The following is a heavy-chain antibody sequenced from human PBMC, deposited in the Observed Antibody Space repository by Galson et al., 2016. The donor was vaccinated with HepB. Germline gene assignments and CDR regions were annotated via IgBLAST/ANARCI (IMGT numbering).Heavy chain of an antibody. V-gene: IGHV3-30*18. D-gene: IGHD3-10*01. J-gene: IGHJ6*02. CDR3: AKDRLAAPYYYYVMDV. Sequence: SLRLSCAASGFTFSNYGMHWVRQAPGKGLEWVALISYDGINSYYADSLKGRFTISRDNSKNTLYLQMNSLRAEDTGEYYCAKDRLAAPYYYYVMDVWGQGTTVTVSS. CDR1: GFTFSNYG. CDR2: ISYDGINS.